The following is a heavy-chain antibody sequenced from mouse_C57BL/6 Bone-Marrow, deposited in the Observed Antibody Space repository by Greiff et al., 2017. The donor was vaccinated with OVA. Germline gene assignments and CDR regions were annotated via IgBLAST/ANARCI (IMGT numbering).Heavy chain of an antibody. CDR2: IDPSDSYT. D-gene: IGHD2-3*01. CDR3: AREGNYDGPYYYAMDY. V-gene: IGHV1-69*01. J-gene: IGHJ4*01. Sequence: QVQLQQPGAELVMPGASVKLSCKASGYTFTSYWMHWLKQRPGQGLEWIGEIDPSDSYTNYNQKFKGKSTLTVDKSSSTAYMQLSSLTSEDSAVYYCAREGNYDGPYYYAMDYWGQGTSVTVSS. CDR1: GYTFTSYW.